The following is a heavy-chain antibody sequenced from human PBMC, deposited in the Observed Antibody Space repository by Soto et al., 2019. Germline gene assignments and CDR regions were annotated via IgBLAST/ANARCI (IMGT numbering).Heavy chain of an antibody. J-gene: IGHJ4*02. Sequence: GASVKVCCKASGDTFTGYAMHWVRQAPGQRLEWMGWINAGNGNTKYSQKFQGRVTITRDTSASTAYMELSSLRSEDTAVYYCARAVAVAADFDYWGQGTLVTVSS. CDR3: ARAVAVAADFDY. D-gene: IGHD6-19*01. CDR2: INAGNGNT. V-gene: IGHV1-3*01. CDR1: GDTFTGYA.